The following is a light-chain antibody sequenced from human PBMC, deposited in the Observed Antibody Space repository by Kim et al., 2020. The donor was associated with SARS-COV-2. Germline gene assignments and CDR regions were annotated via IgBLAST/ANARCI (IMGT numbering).Light chain of an antibody. J-gene: IGLJ3*02. CDR2: RNN. V-gene: IGLV1-47*01. CDR1: GSNIGSNY. CDR3: AAWDDSLNGWV. Sequence: GHRVTLSCFGSGSNIGSNYVYWYQQLPGTAPKFFIYRNNQRPSGVPDRFAGSKSGTSASLAISGLRSEDEADYYCAAWDDSLNGWVFGGGTQLTVL.